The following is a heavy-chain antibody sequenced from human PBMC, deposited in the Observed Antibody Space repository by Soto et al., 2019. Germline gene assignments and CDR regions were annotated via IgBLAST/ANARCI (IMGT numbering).Heavy chain of an antibody. J-gene: IGHJ5*02. Sequence: SETLSLTCAVSGGSISSGGYTWIWIRRPPGKGLDWIGDIYYSGSTNYNPSPKGRVTISVDTSKNQSSLKLSSVTAADTAVYYCARAPPNLKEGYSGWFDPWGQGTLVTVS. CDR2: IYYSGST. CDR3: ARAPPNLKEGYSGWFDP. D-gene: IGHD2-15*01. CDR1: GGSISSGGYT. V-gene: IGHV4-61*08.